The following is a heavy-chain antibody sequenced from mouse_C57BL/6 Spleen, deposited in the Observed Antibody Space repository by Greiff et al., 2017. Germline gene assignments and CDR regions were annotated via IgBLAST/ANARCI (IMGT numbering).Heavy chain of an antibody. CDR1: GFTFTDYY. V-gene: IGHV7-3*01. D-gene: IGHD1-1*01. Sequence: EVKVVESGGGLVQPGCSLSLSCAASGFTFTDYYMSWVRQPPRKALEWLGFIRNTANGYTTEYSASVKGLFTISRDNSQSFLYLQMNALRAEDSATSYCSSHYYYGSSDDYYFDYWGQGTTLTVSS. CDR3: SSHYYYGSSDDYYFDY. CDR2: IRNTANGYTT. J-gene: IGHJ2*01.